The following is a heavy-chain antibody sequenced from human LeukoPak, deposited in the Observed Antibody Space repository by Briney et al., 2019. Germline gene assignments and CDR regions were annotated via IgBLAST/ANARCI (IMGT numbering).Heavy chain of an antibody. V-gene: IGHV4-4*02. J-gene: IGHJ4*02. Sequence: SETLSLTCAVSGGSISSNNWWSWVRQPPGKGLEWIGEIYHSGSANYNLSLKSRVTISVDKSKNQLSLILSSVTAADTAVYYCARDVGARLPGYWGQGTLVTVSS. CDR2: IYHSGSA. CDR1: GGSISSNNW. CDR3: ARDVGARLPGY. D-gene: IGHD6-6*01.